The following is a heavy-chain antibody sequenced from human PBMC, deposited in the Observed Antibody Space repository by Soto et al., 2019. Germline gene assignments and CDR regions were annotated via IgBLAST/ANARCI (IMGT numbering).Heavy chain of an antibody. V-gene: IGHV1-69*05. CDR1: GGTFSSYA. CDR2: IIPIFGTA. Sequence: QVQLVQSGAEVKKPGSSVKVSCKASGGTFSSYAISWVRQAPVQGLEWMGGIIPIFGTANYAQKFQGRVTITTDESTSTAYMELSSLRSEDTAVYYCAREYCSGGSCYQGAFDIWGQGTMVTVSS. J-gene: IGHJ3*02. D-gene: IGHD2-15*01. CDR3: AREYCSGGSCYQGAFDI.